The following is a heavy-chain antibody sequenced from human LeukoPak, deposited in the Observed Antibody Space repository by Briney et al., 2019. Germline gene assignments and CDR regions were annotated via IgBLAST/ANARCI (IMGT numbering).Heavy chain of an antibody. Sequence: GGSLRLSCAASGFTFSTYAMHWVRQAPGKGLEWVAMIWYNGKNKHYADSVKGRFTISRDNSKNTLYLQMNSLRAEDTAVYYCALYSSGYYYYYYYGMDVWGQGTTVTVSS. J-gene: IGHJ6*02. CDR1: GFTFSTYA. CDR2: IWYNGKNK. V-gene: IGHV3-33*01. D-gene: IGHD3-22*01. CDR3: ALYSSGYYYYYYYGMDV.